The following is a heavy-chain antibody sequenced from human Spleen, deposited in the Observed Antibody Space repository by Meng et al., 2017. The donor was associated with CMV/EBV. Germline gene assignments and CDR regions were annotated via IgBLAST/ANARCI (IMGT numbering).Heavy chain of an antibody. J-gene: IGHJ4*02. V-gene: IGHV3-21*01. CDR2: ISSSSSYI. D-gene: IGHD3-9*01. CDR1: GFTFSSYS. CDR3: ARDYVLRYFDWSQRDY. Sequence: EVQLVESGGGLVKHGGSLRLSCAASGFTFSSYSMNWVRQAPGKGLEWVSSISSSSSYIYYADSVKGRFTISRDNAKNSLYLQMNSLRAEDTAVYYCARDYVLRYFDWSQRDYWGQGTLVTVAS.